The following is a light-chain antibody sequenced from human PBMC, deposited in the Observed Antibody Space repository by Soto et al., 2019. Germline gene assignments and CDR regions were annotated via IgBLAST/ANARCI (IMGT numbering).Light chain of an antibody. Sequence: QSVLTQPPSVSGAPGQRVTISCTGSSSNIGTGYLVHWYQQLPGTAPKLLIYGNSNRPSGVPDRFSGSKSGTSASLAITGLQAEDEADYYCQSYDSSLSGSGVFGTGTKLTVL. CDR2: GNS. CDR1: SSNIGTGYL. CDR3: QSYDSSLSGSGV. J-gene: IGLJ1*01. V-gene: IGLV1-40*01.